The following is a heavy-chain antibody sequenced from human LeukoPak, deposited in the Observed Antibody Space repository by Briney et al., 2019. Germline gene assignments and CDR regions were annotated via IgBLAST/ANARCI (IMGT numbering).Heavy chain of an antibody. J-gene: IGHJ4*02. CDR1: GYTFTGYY. CDR3: ARVGPVVPASIYLSGSSWTNTDY. Sequence: ASVKVSCKASGYTFTGYYMHWVRQAPGHGLEWMGWINPNSGGTNYAQKFQGRVTMTRDTSISTAYMELSRLRSDDTAVYYCARVGPVVPASIYLSGSSWTNTDYWGQGTLVTVSS. D-gene: IGHD2-2*01. V-gene: IGHV1-2*02. CDR2: INPNSGGT.